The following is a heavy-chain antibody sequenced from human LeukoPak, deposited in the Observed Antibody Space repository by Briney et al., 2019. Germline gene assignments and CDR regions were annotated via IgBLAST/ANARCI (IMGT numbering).Heavy chain of an antibody. CDR3: ARARKSSGWDNPDY. CDR2: IYYSGST. D-gene: IGHD6-19*01. CDR1: GGSISSSTYY. J-gene: IGHJ4*02. Sequence: SETLSLTCTVSGGSISSSTYYWGWIRQPSGKGLEWIGSIYYSGSTYYNPSLKSRVTISVDTSKNQFSLKLSSVTAADTAVYYCARARKSSGWDNPDYWGQGTLVTVSS. V-gene: IGHV4-39*01.